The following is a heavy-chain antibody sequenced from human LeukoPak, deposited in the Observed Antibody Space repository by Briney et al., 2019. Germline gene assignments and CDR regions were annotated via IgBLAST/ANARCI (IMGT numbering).Heavy chain of an antibody. D-gene: IGHD5-24*01. V-gene: IGHV4-59*01. CDR3: ARGDGRDGYKTVYYFDY. Sequence: SETLSLTCTVSGGSISSYYWSWIRQPPGKGLEGIGYIYYSGSTNYNPSLKSRVTISVDTTKNQFSLKLSSVTAADTAVYYCARGDGRDGYKTVYYFDYWGQGTLVTVSS. CDR1: GGSISSYY. J-gene: IGHJ4*02. CDR2: IYYSGST.